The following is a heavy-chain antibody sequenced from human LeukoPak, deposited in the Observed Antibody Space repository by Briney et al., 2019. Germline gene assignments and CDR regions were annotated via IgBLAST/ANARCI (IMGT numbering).Heavy chain of an antibody. CDR3: ARTKLTSQWLVPYYFDY. CDR2: IYPGDSDT. V-gene: IGHV5-51*01. CDR1: GYSFTSYW. D-gene: IGHD6-19*01. J-gene: IGHJ4*02. Sequence: GESLKISCQGSGYSFTSYWIGWVRQMPGKGLEWMGIIYPGDSDTRYSPSFQGQVTISADKSISTAYLQWSSLKASDTAMYYCARTKLTSQWLVPYYFDYWGQGTLVTVSS.